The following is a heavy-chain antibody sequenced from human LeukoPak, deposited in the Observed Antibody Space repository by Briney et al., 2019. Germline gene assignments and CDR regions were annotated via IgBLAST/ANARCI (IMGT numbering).Heavy chain of an antibody. Sequence: GASLKVSCKASGYTFTSYGISWVRQAPGQGLEWMGWISANNGNTNYAQKLQGRVTMTTDTSTSTAYMELRSLRSDDTAVYYCARDTEWEKNPDYFDYWGQGTLVTVSS. J-gene: IGHJ4*02. CDR3: ARDTEWEKNPDYFDY. D-gene: IGHD1-26*01. V-gene: IGHV1-18*01. CDR2: ISANNGNT. CDR1: GYTFTSYG.